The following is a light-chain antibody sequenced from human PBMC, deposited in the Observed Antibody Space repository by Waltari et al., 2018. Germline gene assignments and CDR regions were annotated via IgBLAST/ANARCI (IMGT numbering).Light chain of an antibody. CDR2: RKN. CDR3: AVWDDSLTGQVI. V-gene: IGLV1-47*01. J-gene: IGLJ2*01. CDR1: SSNIGTYY. Sequence: QSVLTQPPSASGTPGQRVTISCSGSSSNIGTYYVYWYHQLPGTAPKLLIYRKNQRPSGVPDRCSGSKSGTSASLAISGLRSEDEADYYCAVWDDSLTGQVIFGGGTKLTVL.